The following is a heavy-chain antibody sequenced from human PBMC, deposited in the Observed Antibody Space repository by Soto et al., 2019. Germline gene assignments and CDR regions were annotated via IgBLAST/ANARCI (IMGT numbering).Heavy chain of an antibody. V-gene: IGHV4-39*01. J-gene: IGHJ4*02. CDR1: GGSISSSSYY. CDR3: ARRHYCTNGVCYDSSGFIDY. Sequence: SETLSLTCTVSGGSISSSSYYWGWIRQPPGKGLEWIGGIYYSGSTYYNPSLKSRVTISVDTSKNQFSLKLSSVTAADTAVYYCARRHYCTNGVCYDSSGFIDYWGQGTLVTVSS. D-gene: IGHD2-8*01. CDR2: IYYSGST.